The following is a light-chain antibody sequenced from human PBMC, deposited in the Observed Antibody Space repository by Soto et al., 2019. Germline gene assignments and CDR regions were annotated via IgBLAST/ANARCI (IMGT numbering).Light chain of an antibody. V-gene: IGLV4-69*01. Sequence: QSVLTQSPSASASLGASVKLTWTLSSGHSRYAIAWHQQQPEKGPRYLMKVNSDGSHNKGDGIPDRFSGSSSGAERYLTISSLQSEDEADYYCQTWGTGIRVFGGGTKVTVL. J-gene: IGLJ3*02. CDR3: QTWGTGIRV. CDR1: SGHSRYA. CDR2: VNSDGSH.